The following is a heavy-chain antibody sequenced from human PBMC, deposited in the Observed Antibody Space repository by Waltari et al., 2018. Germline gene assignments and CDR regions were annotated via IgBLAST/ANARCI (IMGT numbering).Heavy chain of an antibody. CDR2: INHSGST. Sequence: QVQLQQWGAGLLKPSEPMSLTCAVFGGSFRGSYLSWIRQPPEKGLEWIGEINHSGSTNYNPSLKSRVTISVDTSKNQFSLKLSSVTAADTAVYYCALTIFGVVPSAFDIWGQGTMVTVSS. CDR1: GGSFRGSY. J-gene: IGHJ3*02. CDR3: ALTIFGVVPSAFDI. V-gene: IGHV4-34*01. D-gene: IGHD3-3*01.